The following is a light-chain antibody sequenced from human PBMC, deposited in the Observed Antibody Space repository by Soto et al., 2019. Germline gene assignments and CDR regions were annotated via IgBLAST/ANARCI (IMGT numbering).Light chain of an antibody. CDR2: QTS. CDR1: QYINTR. J-gene: IGKJ1*01. Sequence: EIVLTQSPATLSSFPGDRVTLSCRASQYINTRLAWYQHRPGQAPRLLIYQTSIRAAGIPARFSASGSGTDFTLTISSLEPEDFAVYYCQQRSNPWTFGQGTKVDIK. V-gene: IGKV3-11*01. CDR3: QQRSNPWT.